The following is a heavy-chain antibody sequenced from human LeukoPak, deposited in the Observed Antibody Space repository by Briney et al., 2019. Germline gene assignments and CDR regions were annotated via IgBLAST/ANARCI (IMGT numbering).Heavy chain of an antibody. J-gene: IGHJ4*02. CDR2: IDPSDSYS. CDR1: GYSFSNYW. D-gene: IGHD5-12*01. Sequence: GESLRISCKCSGYSFSNYWISWLRPIPGERLEWMGRIDPSDSYSSYSPYLQGHVSISADKSNCTAFLQWSSLKASDTAMYDCARRRSHGCEGGLDYWGQGALVTVSS. CDR3: ARRRSHGCEGGLDY. V-gene: IGHV5-10-1*01.